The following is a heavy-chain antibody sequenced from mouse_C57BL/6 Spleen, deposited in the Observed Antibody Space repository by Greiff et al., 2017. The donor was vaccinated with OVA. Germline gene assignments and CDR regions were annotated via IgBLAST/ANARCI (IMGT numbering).Heavy chain of an antibody. D-gene: IGHD2-12*01. J-gene: IGHJ4*01. Sequence: QVQLQQPGAELVMPGASVKLSCKASGYTFTSYWMHWVKQRPGQGLEWIGEIDPSDSYTNYNQKFKGKSTLTVDKSSSTAYMQLSSLTSEDSAVYYCARPSYYSYAMDYWGQGTSVTVSS. CDR3: ARPSYYSYAMDY. V-gene: IGHV1-69*01. CDR1: GYTFTSYW. CDR2: IDPSDSYT.